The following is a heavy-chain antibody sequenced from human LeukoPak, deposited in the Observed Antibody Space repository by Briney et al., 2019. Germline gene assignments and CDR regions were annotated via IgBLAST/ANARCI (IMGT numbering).Heavy chain of an antibody. Sequence: PGGSLRLSCAASGFTFSSYAMSWVRQAPGKGLEWVSAISGSSSSRHYADSVKGRFTISRDYSKNTLHLQMNSLRAEDTAVYYCAKDRRDTAMISYYFDCWGQGTLVTVSS. CDR1: GFTFSSYA. D-gene: IGHD5-18*01. CDR3: AKDRRDTAMISYYFDC. V-gene: IGHV3-23*01. J-gene: IGHJ4*02. CDR2: ISGSSSSR.